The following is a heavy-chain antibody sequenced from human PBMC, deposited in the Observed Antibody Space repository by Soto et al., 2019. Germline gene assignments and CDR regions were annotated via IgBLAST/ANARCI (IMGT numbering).Heavy chain of an antibody. Sequence: EVQLVESGGDLVQPGGSLTLSCAASGFTVTTNYMNWVRQAPGKGLEWVSVIYGAGKTYYADSVKGSFSISRDNSRNMLYLQMRGLRPDDTAVYYCARDRLTVETSDAFDIWGRGTMVTVSS. CDR2: IYGAGKT. CDR1: GFTVTTNY. J-gene: IGHJ3*02. CDR3: ARDRLTVETSDAFDI. V-gene: IGHV3-66*01.